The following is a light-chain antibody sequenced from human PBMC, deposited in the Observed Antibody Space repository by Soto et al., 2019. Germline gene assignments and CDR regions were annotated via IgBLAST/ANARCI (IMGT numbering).Light chain of an antibody. J-gene: IGKJ1*01. V-gene: IGKV1-9*01. CDR2: AAS. CDR3: QHYNSYSGT. Sequence: DIQLTQSPSFLSASVGDRVTITCRASQGINNYLAWYQQKPGKAPKLLIYAASTLQSGVPSRFSGSGSGTEFTLTISSLQPDDFATYYCQHYNSYSGTFGQGTKVDIK. CDR1: QGINNY.